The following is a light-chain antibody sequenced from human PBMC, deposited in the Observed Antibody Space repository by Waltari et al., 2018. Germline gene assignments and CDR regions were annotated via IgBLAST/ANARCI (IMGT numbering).Light chain of an antibody. CDR3: SAWDSSLSAWV. Sequence: QAGLTQPPSVSKGLRQTATLTCTGNSYNVGDQGVAWLQQHQGHPPKLLTYRNNNRPSGISERFSASRSGHTDSLTITGLQPDDEADYYYSAWDSSLSAWVFGGGTKLTVL. CDR1: SYNVGDQG. CDR2: RNN. V-gene: IGLV10-54*04. J-gene: IGLJ3*02.